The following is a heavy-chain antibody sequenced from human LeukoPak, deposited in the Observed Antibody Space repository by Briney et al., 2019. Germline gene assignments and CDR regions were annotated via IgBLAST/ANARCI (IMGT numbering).Heavy chain of an antibody. Sequence: GSLRLSCAASGFTFSDYYMSWIRQPPGKGLEWVGYIYYSGSTNYNPSLKSRVTISVDTSKNQFSLKLSSVTAADTAVYYCARGGDGYNGGAFDIWGQGTMVTVSS. CDR1: GFTFSDYY. J-gene: IGHJ3*02. V-gene: IGHV4-59*01. CDR2: IYYSGST. CDR3: ARGGDGYNGGAFDI. D-gene: IGHD5-24*01.